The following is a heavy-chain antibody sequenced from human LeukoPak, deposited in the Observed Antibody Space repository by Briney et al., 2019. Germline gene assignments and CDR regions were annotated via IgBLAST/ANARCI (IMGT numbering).Heavy chain of an antibody. CDR3: ARAGYYYDSSGHGYYFDY. CDR1: GDSISSSNW. D-gene: IGHD3-22*01. V-gene: IGHV4-4*02. Sequence: PSETLSLTCAVFGDSISSSNWWNWVRQPPGKGLEWIGEIYHSGSTNYNPSLKSRVTISIDTSKNQFSLKLTSVTAADTAVYYCARAGYYYDSSGHGYYFDYWGQGTLVTVSS. J-gene: IGHJ4*02. CDR2: IYHSGST.